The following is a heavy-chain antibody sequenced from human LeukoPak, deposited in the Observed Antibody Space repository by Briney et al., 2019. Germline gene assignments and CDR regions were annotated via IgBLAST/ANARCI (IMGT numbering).Heavy chain of an antibody. CDR3: ARHPIKLRWSSGWYYFDY. V-gene: IGHV4-39*01. D-gene: IGHD6-19*01. Sequence: SETLSLTCTVSGGSISSSSYYWGWIRQPPGEGLEWIGSIYYSGSTYYNPSLKSRVTISVDTSKKEFSLKLSSVTAADTAVYYCARHPIKLRWSSGWYYFDYWGQGTLVTVSS. J-gene: IGHJ4*02. CDR2: IYYSGST. CDR1: GGSISSSSYY.